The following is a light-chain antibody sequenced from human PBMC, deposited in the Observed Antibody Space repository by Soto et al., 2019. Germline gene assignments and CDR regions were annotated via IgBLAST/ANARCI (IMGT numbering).Light chain of an antibody. CDR2: GAS. V-gene: IGKV3-15*01. CDR1: QSVSSN. Sequence: PATRSLSPGESAPLSCRASQSVSSNLAWYQQKPGQAPRLLIYGASTRATGIPARFSGSGSGTDFTLTISSLQPEDFATYYCQQSYSTPISFGQGTRLEIK. J-gene: IGKJ5*01. CDR3: QQSYSTPIS.